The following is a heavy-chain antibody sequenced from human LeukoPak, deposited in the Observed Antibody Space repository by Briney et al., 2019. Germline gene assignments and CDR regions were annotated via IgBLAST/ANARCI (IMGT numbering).Heavy chain of an antibody. CDR3: ASDKGASGWGLGY. CDR1: GGSISSYY. D-gene: IGHD6-19*01. V-gene: IGHV4-4*07. Sequence: SETLSLTCTVSGGSISSYYLNWIRQPAGKGLEWIGRIYSRGSTNYNSSLKSRVTISLDTSKNQFSLKLTSVTAADTAVYYCASDKGASGWGLGYWGQGTLVTVSS. CDR2: IYSRGST. J-gene: IGHJ4*02.